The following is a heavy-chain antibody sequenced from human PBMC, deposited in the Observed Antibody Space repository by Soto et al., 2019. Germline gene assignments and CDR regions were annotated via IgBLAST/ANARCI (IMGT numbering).Heavy chain of an antibody. CDR2: INHSGST. V-gene: IGHV4-34*01. Sequence: QVQLQQWGAGLLKPSETLSLTCAVYGGSFSGYYWSWIRQPPGKGLEWIGEINHSGSTNYNPSLKSRVTISVDTSKNQFSRKLSSVTAADTAVYYCARSGAIVVGPAAREYFDYWGQGTLVTVSS. CDR1: GGSFSGYY. CDR3: ARSGAIVVGPAAREYFDY. J-gene: IGHJ4*02. D-gene: IGHD2-2*01.